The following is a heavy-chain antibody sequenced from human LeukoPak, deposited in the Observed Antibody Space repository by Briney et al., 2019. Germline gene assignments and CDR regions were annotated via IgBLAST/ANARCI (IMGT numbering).Heavy chain of an antibody. CDR3: ARGVAAGNEEDYYYYMDV. Sequence: SETLSLTCSVFGASISSGSNYWGWIRQPPGKTLEWIGSIYSSGSTYYNPSLKSRVIIIIDTPKNHFPLTLSSVTAADTAVYYCARGVAAGNEEDYYYYMDVWGKGTTVTVSS. CDR2: IYSSGST. V-gene: IGHV4-39*06. J-gene: IGHJ6*03. D-gene: IGHD6-13*01. CDR1: GASISSGSNY.